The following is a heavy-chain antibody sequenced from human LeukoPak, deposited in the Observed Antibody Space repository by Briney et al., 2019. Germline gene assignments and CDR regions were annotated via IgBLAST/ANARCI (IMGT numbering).Heavy chain of an antibody. CDR1: GFTFSNYA. Sequence: GGSLRLSCAASGFTFSNYAMTWVRQAPGKGLEWFSVISGSAGGSFYADSVEGRFTISRDNSKNTLYLQMNSLRVEDTAIYFCAKAKDPGIIAVLGPWGQGTLVTVSP. D-gene: IGHD6-19*01. V-gene: IGHV3-23*01. J-gene: IGHJ5*02. CDR3: AKAKDPGIIAVLGP. CDR2: ISGSAGGS.